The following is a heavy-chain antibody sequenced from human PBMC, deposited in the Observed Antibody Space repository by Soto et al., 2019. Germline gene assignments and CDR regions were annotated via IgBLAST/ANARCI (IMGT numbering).Heavy chain of an antibody. J-gene: IGHJ6*02. V-gene: IGHV4-59*01. Sequence: LETLSLTCTVSGGSISSYYWSLIRQSPGKGLEWIGYIHYSGSTKSNPSLKSRVTISVDTSRNQVSLKLSSVTAADSAVYFCARARYQLLHPYYYGMDVWGQGTTVTVSS. CDR3: ARARYQLLHPYYYGMDV. CDR1: GGSISSYY. D-gene: IGHD2-2*01. CDR2: IHYSGST.